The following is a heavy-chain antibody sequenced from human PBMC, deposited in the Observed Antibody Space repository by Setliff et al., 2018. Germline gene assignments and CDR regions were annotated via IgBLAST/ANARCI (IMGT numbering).Heavy chain of an antibody. D-gene: IGHD3-10*01. CDR1: GGSISSYY. V-gene: IGHV4-59*08. CDR2: VYYSGST. Sequence: SETLSLTCTVSGGSISSYYWSWIRQPPGKGLEWIAYVYYSGSTKYNPSLKSRVTISIDTSKSQFSLNLSSVTAADTAVYYCARIAYGSGSYYFDYWGQGTLVTVSS. CDR3: ARIAYGSGSYYFDY. J-gene: IGHJ4*02.